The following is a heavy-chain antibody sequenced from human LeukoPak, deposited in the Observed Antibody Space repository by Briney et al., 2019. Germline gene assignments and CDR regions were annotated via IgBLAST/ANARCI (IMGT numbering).Heavy chain of an antibody. CDR1: DYSISSAYY. Sequence: SETLSHTCAVSDYSISSAYYWGWIRQPPGKGLEWIGSIYHSGSTDYNPSLKNRVTISVDTSKNQFSLKLRSVTAADTAVYYCARDQAYCGGDCYFDLWGQGTPVRVSS. CDR2: IYHSGST. V-gene: IGHV4-38-2*02. CDR3: ARDQAYCGGDCYFDL. J-gene: IGHJ4*02. D-gene: IGHD2-21*02.